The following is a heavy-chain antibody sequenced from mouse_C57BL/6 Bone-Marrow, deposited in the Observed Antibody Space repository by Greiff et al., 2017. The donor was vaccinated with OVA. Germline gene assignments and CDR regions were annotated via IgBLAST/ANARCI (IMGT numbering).Heavy chain of an antibody. V-gene: IGHV5-6*01. CDR2: ISSGGSYT. D-gene: IGHD3-1*01. Sequence: EVKLVESGGDLVKPGGSLKLSCAASGFTFSSYGMSWVRQTPDKRLEWVATISSGGSYTYYPDSVKGRFTISRDNAKNTLYLQMSSLKSEDTAMYYCARGGYEDWFAYWGQGTLVTVSA. CDR1: GFTFSSYG. J-gene: IGHJ3*01. CDR3: ARGGYEDWFAY.